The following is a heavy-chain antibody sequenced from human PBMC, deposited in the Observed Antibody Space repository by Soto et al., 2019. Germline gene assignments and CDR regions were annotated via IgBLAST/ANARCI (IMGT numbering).Heavy chain of an antibody. V-gene: IGHV3-33*01. CDR3: ARDPLSGQWLDRAYFDY. CDR1: GFTFSSYG. CDR2: IWYDGSNK. Sequence: GGSLRLSCAASGFTFSSYGMHWVRQAPGKGLEWVAVIWYDGSNKYYADSVKGRFTISRDNSKNTLYLQMNSLRAEDTAVYYCARDPLSGQWLDRAYFDYWGQGTLVTVSS. J-gene: IGHJ4*02. D-gene: IGHD6-19*01.